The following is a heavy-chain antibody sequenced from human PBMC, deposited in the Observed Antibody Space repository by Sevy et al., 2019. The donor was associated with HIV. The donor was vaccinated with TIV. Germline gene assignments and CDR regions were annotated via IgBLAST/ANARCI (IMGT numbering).Heavy chain of an antibody. CDR2: IIPIFGTA. CDR3: ARVRQLPWDWFDP. J-gene: IGHJ5*02. V-gene: IGHV1-69*13. D-gene: IGHD1-26*01. CDR1: GGTFSSYA. Sequence: ASLKVSCKASGGTFSSYAISWVRQAPGQGLEWMGGIIPIFGTANYAQKFQGRVTITADESTSTAYMELSSLRSEDTAVYYCARVRQLPWDWFDPWGQGTLVTVSS.